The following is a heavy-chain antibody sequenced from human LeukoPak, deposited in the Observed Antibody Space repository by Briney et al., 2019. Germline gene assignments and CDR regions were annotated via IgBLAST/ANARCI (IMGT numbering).Heavy chain of an antibody. D-gene: IGHD3-3*01. J-gene: IGHJ4*02. CDR2: ISGGGGST. CDR3: AKDYDFWSGYFAY. CDR1: GFTFSSYT. Sequence: GGSLRLSCAASGFTFSSYTMRWVRQAPGKGLEWVSDISGGGGSTYYADSVKGRFTISRDNSKNTLYLQMSSLRAEDTAVYYCAKDYDFWSGYFAYWGQGTLVTVSS. V-gene: IGHV3-23*01.